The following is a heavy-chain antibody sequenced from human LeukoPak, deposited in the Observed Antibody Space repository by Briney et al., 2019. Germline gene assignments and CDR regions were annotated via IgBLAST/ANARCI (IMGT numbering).Heavy chain of an antibody. J-gene: IGHJ4*02. V-gene: IGHV4-38-2*02. CDR1: GYSISSGYY. Sequence: SETLSLTCTVSGYSISSGYYWGWIRQPPGKGLEWIGSIYHSGSTYYNPSLKSRVTISVDTSKNQFSLKLSSVTAADTAVYYCVRGGYGDFSIDYWGQGTLVTVSS. D-gene: IGHD4-17*01. CDR2: IYHSGST. CDR3: VRGGYGDFSIDY.